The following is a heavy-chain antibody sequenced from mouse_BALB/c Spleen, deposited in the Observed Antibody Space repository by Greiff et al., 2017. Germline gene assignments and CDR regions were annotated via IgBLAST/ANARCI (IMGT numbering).Heavy chain of an antibody. CDR1: GFTFSDYY. Sequence: EVQVVESGGGLVKPGGSLKLSCAASGFTFSDYYMYWVRQTPEKRLEWVATISDGGSYTYYPDSVKGRFTISRDNAKNNLYLQMSSLKSEDTAMYYCARGVVEFFDYWGQGTTLTVSS. V-gene: IGHV5-4*02. D-gene: IGHD1-1*01. J-gene: IGHJ2*01. CDR2: ISDGGSYT. CDR3: ARGVVEFFDY.